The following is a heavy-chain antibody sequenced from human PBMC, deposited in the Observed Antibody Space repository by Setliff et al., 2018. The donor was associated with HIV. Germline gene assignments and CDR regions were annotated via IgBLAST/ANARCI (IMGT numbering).Heavy chain of an antibody. Sequence: GGSLRLSCAASGFSFSSYWMSWVRQAPGKGLEWVPNIKQDGSEKYYVDSVRGRFTISRDNAKNSLYLQMNSLRAEDTAVYYCARDATRGGDMDVWAKGTTVTVSS. J-gene: IGHJ6*03. CDR1: GFSFSSYW. CDR3: ARDATRGGDMDV. CDR2: IKQDGSEK. D-gene: IGHD2-15*01. V-gene: IGHV3-7*01.